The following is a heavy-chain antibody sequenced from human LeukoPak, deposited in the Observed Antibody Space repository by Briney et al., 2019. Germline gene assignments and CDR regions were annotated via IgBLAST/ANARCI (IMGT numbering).Heavy chain of an antibody. V-gene: IGHV3-23*01. D-gene: IGHD2-21*02. J-gene: IGHJ4*02. CDR1: GFTFSSYA. CDR3: AKAPAPYCGGDCYGY. Sequence: GGSLRLSCAASGFTFSSYAMSWVRQAPGKGLEWVSAISGSGGSTYYADSVKGRFTISRDNSKNTLYLQMNSLRAEDTAVYYCAKAPAPYCGGDCYGYWGQGTLVTVSS. CDR2: ISGSGGST.